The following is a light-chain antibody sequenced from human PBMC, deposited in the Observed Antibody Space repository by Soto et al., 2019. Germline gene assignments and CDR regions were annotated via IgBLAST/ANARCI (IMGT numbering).Light chain of an antibody. CDR3: QQYNNWPRAT. CDR1: QSISSN. Sequence: EIVMTQSPANLSVSPWERATLSCRASQSISSNLAWYQQKPGQAPRLLMFRTSSRATGFPARFSGSGSGTEFNLTISSLQSEDFGVYYCQQYNNWPRATFGGGTKVDIK. J-gene: IGKJ4*01. V-gene: IGKV3-15*01. CDR2: RTS.